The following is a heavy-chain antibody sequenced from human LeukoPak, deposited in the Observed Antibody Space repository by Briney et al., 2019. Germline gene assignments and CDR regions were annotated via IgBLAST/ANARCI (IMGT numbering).Heavy chain of an antibody. CDR2: ISSSGSTI. V-gene: IGHV3-48*03. Sequence: GGSLRLSCAASGFTFSTYEMNWVRQAPGKGLEWASYISSSGSTIYYADSVKGRFTISRDNSKNMLYLQMSSLRAEDTAIYFCAKDNQYSGYDGRDFWGQGTLVTVSS. CDR1: GFTFSTYE. J-gene: IGHJ4*02. CDR3: AKDNQYSGYDGRDF. D-gene: IGHD5-12*01.